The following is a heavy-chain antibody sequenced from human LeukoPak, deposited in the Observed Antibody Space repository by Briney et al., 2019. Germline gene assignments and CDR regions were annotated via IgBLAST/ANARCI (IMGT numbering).Heavy chain of an antibody. J-gene: IGHJ4*02. CDR1: GGSISSHY. Sequence: PSETLSLTCTVSGGSISSHYWSRLRQPPGKGLEWIGYIYYSGSTNYNPSLKSRVTISVDTSKNQFSLKLSSVTAADTAVYYCARDASSGIDYWGQGTLVTVSS. D-gene: IGHD6-19*01. CDR3: ARDASSGIDY. CDR2: IYYSGST. V-gene: IGHV4-59*11.